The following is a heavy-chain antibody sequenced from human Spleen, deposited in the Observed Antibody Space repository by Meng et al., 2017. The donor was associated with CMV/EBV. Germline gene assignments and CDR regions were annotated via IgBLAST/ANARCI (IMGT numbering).Heavy chain of an antibody. V-gene: IGHV4-61*01. CDR1: GGSVRNASHY. D-gene: IGHD1-26*01. J-gene: IGHJ4*02. Sequence: CTVSGGSVRNASHYWTWIRQPPGKGLEWIGYIYYTGSTTYNPSLKSRVTISVDTSKNQFSLKVNSLTIADTAFYYCARGLSGSYPADWGQGTLVTVSS. CDR2: IYYTGST. CDR3: ARGLSGSYPAD.